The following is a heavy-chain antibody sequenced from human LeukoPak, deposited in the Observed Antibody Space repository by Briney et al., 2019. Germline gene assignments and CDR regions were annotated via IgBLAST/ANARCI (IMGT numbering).Heavy chain of an antibody. Sequence: GASVKVSCKASGYTFTGYYMHWVRQAPGQGLEWMGWINPNSGGTNYAQKFQGRVTMTRDMSTSTVYMELSSLRSEDTAVYYCARDNDSSGYYYYWGQGTLVTVSS. CDR3: ARDNDSSGYYYY. CDR1: GYTFTGYY. D-gene: IGHD3-22*01. J-gene: IGHJ4*02. V-gene: IGHV1-2*02. CDR2: INPNSGGT.